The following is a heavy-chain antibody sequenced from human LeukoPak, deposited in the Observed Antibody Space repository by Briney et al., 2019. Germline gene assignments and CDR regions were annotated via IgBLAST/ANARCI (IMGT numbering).Heavy chain of an antibody. J-gene: IGHJ6*03. D-gene: IGHD5-12*01. CDR2: IRYDGSNK. V-gene: IGHV3-30*02. CDR3: AKVVATISWSWYMDV. Sequence: GGSLRLSCAASGFTFSSYGMHWVRQAPGKGLGWVAFIRYDGSNKYYADSVKGRFTISRDNSKNTLYLQMNSLRAEDTAVYYCAKVVATISWSWYMDVWGKGTTVTISS. CDR1: GFTFSSYG.